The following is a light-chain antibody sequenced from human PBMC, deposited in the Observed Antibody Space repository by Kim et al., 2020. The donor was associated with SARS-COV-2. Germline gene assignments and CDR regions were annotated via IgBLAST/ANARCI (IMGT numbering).Light chain of an antibody. J-gene: IGKJ2*01. CDR1: QSVSNH. Sequence: EIVMTQSPAILSLSPGDGATLSCRASQSVSNHLAWYQQKPGQAPRLLIYDASNRATGIPARFSGSGSGTDFTLTISSLKPEDFAVYYCQQLTNGPHTFGQETNLYI. CDR2: DAS. V-gene: IGKV3-11*01. CDR3: QQLTNGPHT.